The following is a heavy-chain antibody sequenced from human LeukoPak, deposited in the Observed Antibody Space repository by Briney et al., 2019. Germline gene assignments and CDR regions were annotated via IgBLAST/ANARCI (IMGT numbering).Heavy chain of an antibody. V-gene: IGHV4-4*07. CDR1: GGSISSYY. Sequence: PSETLSLTCTVSGGSISSYYWSWIRQPAGKGLEWIGRIYTSGSTNYNPSLKSRVTISVDKSKNQFSLRLSSVTAADTAVYYCARVRQWLFDYWGQGTLVTVSS. CDR3: ARVRQWLFDY. D-gene: IGHD6-19*01. J-gene: IGHJ4*02. CDR2: IYTSGST.